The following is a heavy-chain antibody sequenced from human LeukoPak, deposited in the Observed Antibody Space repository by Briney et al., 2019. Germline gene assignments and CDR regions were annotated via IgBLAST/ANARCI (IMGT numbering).Heavy chain of an antibody. CDR3: AREGYGDYVWFDP. CDR1: GGSISSGSYY. CDR2: IYTSGST. J-gene: IGHJ5*02. V-gene: IGHV4-61*02. Sequence: TLSLTCTVSGGSISSGSYYWSWIRQPAGKGLEWIGRIYTSGSTNYNPSLKSRVTISVDTSKNQFSLKLSSVTAADTAVYYCAREGYGDYVWFDPWGQGTLVTVSS. D-gene: IGHD4-17*01.